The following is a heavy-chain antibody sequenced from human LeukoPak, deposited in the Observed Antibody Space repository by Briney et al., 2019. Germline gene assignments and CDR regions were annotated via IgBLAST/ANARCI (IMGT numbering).Heavy chain of an antibody. CDR1: GYTFSSYA. D-gene: IGHD3-3*01. Sequence: GGSLRLSCAASGYTFSSYAMHWVRQAPGKGLEWVAVISYDGSNKYYADSVKGRFTISRDNSKNTLYLQMNSLRAEDTAVYYCARDCHDFWSGYYDYWGQGTLVTVSS. CDR3: ARDCHDFWSGYYDY. V-gene: IGHV3-30*04. CDR2: ISYDGSNK. J-gene: IGHJ4*02.